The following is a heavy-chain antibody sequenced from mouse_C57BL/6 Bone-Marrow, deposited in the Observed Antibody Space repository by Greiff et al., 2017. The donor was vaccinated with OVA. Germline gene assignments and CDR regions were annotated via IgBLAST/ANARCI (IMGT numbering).Heavy chain of an antibody. CDR3: TRNGNYRNYYAMDY. D-gene: IGHD2-1*01. V-gene: IGHV6-6*01. CDR2: IRNKANNHAT. Sequence: EVQLQQSGGGLVQPGGSMKLSCAASGFTFSDAWMDWVRQSPEKGLEWVAEIRNKANNHATYYAESVKGRFTISRDDSKSSVYLQMNSLRAEDTGIYYCTRNGNYRNYYAMDYWGQGTSVTVSS. J-gene: IGHJ4*01. CDR1: GFTFSDAW.